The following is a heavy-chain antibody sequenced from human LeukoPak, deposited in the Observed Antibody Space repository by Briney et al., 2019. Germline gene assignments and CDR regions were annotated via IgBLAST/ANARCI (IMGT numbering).Heavy chain of an antibody. D-gene: IGHD1-1*01. J-gene: IGHJ4*02. CDR2: IYYSGST. V-gene: IGHV4-39*01. Sequence: SETLSLTCTVSGGSIYSDSYYWALIRQPPGKGLEWIGSIYYSGSTYYNPSLKSRVTISVDTSKNQFSLKLSSVTAADTAVYYCASPTTGIYGYWGQGTLVTVSS. CDR3: ASPTTGIYGY. CDR1: GGSIYSDSYY.